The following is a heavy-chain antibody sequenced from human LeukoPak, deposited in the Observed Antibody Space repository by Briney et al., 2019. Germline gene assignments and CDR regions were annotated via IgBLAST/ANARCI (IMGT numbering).Heavy chain of an antibody. D-gene: IGHD3-3*01. Sequence: GGSLRLSCAASGFTFSSYWMSWVRQAPGKGLEWVANIKQDGSEKYYVDSVKGRFTISRDNAKNSLYLQMNSLRAEDTAVYYCARTYYNFWSGYYTGFDYWGQGTLVTVSS. J-gene: IGHJ4*02. V-gene: IGHV3-7*01. CDR1: GFTFSSYW. CDR2: IKQDGSEK. CDR3: ARTYYNFWSGYYTGFDY.